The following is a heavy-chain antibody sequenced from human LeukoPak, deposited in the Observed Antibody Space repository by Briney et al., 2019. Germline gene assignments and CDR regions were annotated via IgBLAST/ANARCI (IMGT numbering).Heavy chain of an antibody. CDR3: ARGVLDDY. V-gene: IGHV4-34*01. D-gene: IGHD2-8*01. Sequence: PSETLSLTCAVYGGSFSGYYWSWIRQPPGEGLEWIGEINHSGSTNYNPSLKSRVTISVDTSKNQFSLKLSSVTAADTAVYYCARGVLDDYWGQGALVTVSS. CDR1: GGSFSGYY. CDR2: INHSGST. J-gene: IGHJ4*02.